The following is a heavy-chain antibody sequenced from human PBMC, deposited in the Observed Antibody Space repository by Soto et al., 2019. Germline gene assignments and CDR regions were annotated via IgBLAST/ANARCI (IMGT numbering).Heavy chain of an antibody. J-gene: IGHJ4*02. CDR2: ISGSGGST. D-gene: IGHD1-7*01. V-gene: IGHV3-23*01. CDR3: AKANTNWNYFD. Sequence: GGSLRLSCAASGFTFSSYAMSWVRQAPGKGLEWVSAISGSGGSTYYADSVKGRSTISRDNSKNTLYLQMNSLRAEDTAVYYCAKANTNWNYFDWGQGTLVTVSS. CDR1: GFTFSSYA.